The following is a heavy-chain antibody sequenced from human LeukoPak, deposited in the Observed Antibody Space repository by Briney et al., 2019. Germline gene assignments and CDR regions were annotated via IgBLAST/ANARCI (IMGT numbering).Heavy chain of an antibody. CDR2: MNPKSGNT. V-gene: IGHV1-8*03. J-gene: IGHJ3*02. D-gene: IGHD3-3*01. Sequence: GASVKVSCKASGYTFTNYDINWVRQSTRQGLEWMGWMNPKSGNTGHAQRFQGRVTITRNTSISTAYMELSSLRSEDTAVYYCARVRYDFWSTHDAFDIWGQGTMVIVSS. CDR3: ARVRYDFWSTHDAFDI. CDR1: GYTFTNYD.